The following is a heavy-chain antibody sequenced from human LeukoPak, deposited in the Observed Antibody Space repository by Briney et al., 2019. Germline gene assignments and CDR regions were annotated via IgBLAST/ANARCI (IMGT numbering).Heavy chain of an antibody. Sequence: GGSLRLSCAASGFTFSSYEMNWVRQAPGKGLEWVSYISSSGSTIYYADSVKGRFTISRDNAKNSLYLQMNSLRAEDTAVYYCATTRGLWWFDPWGQGTLATVSS. D-gene: IGHD3/OR15-3a*01. CDR2: ISSSGSTI. V-gene: IGHV3-48*03. CDR1: GFTFSSYE. CDR3: ATTRGLWWFDP. J-gene: IGHJ5*02.